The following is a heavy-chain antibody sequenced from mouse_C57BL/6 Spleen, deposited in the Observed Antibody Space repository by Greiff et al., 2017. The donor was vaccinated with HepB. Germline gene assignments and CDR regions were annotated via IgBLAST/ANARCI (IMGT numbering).Heavy chain of an antibody. V-gene: IGHV1-54*01. CDR3: ARNGITTVVATDYYAMDY. CDR1: GYTFTGYW. D-gene: IGHD1-1*01. J-gene: IGHJ4*01. Sequence: QVQLQQSGAELMKPGASVKLSCKATGYTFTGYWIEWVKQRPGQGLEWIGVINPGSGGTNYNEKFKGKATLTADKSSSTAYMQLSSLTSEDSAVYFCARNGITTVVATDYYAMDYWGQGTSVTVSS. CDR2: INPGSGGT.